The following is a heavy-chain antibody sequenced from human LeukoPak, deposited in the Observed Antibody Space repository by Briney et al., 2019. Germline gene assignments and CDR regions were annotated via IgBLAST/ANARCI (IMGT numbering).Heavy chain of an antibody. J-gene: IGHJ5*02. CDR3: AREVAGYSSGWFRFDP. CDR2: INTNTGNP. D-gene: IGHD6-19*01. V-gene: IGHV7-4-1*02. CDR1: GYTFTSYA. Sequence: GASVKVSCKASGYTFTSYAMNWVRQAPGQGLEWIGWINTNTGNPTYAQGFTGRFVFSLDTSVSTAYLQISSLKAEDTAVYYCAREVAGYSSGWFRFDPWGQGTLVTVSS.